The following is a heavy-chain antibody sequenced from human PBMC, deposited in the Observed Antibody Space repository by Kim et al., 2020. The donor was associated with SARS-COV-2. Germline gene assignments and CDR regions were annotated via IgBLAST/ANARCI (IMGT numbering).Heavy chain of an antibody. J-gene: IGHJ5*02. CDR3: ARDSSSWKSNWFDP. Sequence: AQKLQGRVTMTTDTSTSTAYMELRSLRSDDTAVYYCARDSSSWKSNWFDPWGQGTLVTVSS. V-gene: IGHV1-18*01. D-gene: IGHD6-13*01.